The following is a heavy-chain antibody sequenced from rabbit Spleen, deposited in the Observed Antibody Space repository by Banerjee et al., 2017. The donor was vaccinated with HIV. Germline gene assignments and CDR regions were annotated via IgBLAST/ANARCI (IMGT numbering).Heavy chain of an antibody. Sequence: QSLEESGGDLVKPGASLTLTCTASGFSFSSGYWICWVRQAPGKGLEWIACIDTNDGDTDYANWPKGRFTISKTSSTTVTLQMTSLTAADTATYFCARGDWAYDYIGYSSGLWGQGTLVTVS. V-gene: IGHV1S40*01. CDR3: ARGDWAYDYIGYSSGL. CDR1: GFSFSSGYW. J-gene: IGHJ3*01. CDR2: IDTNDGDT. D-gene: IGHD1-1*01.